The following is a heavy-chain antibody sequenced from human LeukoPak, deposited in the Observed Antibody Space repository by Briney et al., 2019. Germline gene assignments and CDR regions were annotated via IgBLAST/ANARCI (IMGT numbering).Heavy chain of an antibody. CDR1: GFTFSSHW. CDR3: ARGPPYGARSDFLDY. V-gene: IGHV3-7*01. CDR2: IKEDVSEK. Sequence: GGSLRLSCAASGFTFSSHWMTWVRQAPGKGLEWVASIKEDVSEKYYLESVKGRFTISKDNAKNSLYLQMNSLRVEDTAVYYCARGPPYGARSDFLDYWGQGTLVTVSS. D-gene: IGHD3-10*01. J-gene: IGHJ4*02.